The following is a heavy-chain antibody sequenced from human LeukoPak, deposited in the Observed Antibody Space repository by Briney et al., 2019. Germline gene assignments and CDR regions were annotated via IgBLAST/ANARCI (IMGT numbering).Heavy chain of an antibody. V-gene: IGHV4-59*12. CDR3: ARGRGEGRGIAMVRGVRAPSYNWFDP. CDR1: GGSISTYY. J-gene: IGHJ5*02. D-gene: IGHD3-10*01. Sequence: SETLSLTCTVSGGSISTYYWSWIRQPPGKGLEWIGYVYYSGSTNYNPSLKSRVTISVDTSKNQFSLKLSSVTAADTAVYYCARGRGEGRGIAMVRGVRAPSYNWFDPWGHGTQVTVSS. CDR2: VYYSGST.